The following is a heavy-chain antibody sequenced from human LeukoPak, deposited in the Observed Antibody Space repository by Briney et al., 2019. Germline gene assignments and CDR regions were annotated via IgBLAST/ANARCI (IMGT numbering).Heavy chain of an antibody. J-gene: IGHJ6*02. V-gene: IGHV4-39*07. D-gene: IGHD6-19*01. CDR2: IYYSGTT. CDR3: ARDRVAVAGRGERGFYYYYGMDV. CDR1: DGSISSSPYY. Sequence: SETLSLTCTVSDGSISSSPYYWGWVRQPPGKGLEWVGRIYYSGTTSYNPSLKSRVTISVDTSKNQFSLKLSSVTAADTAVQYCARDRVAVAGRGERGFYYYYGMDVWGQGTTVTVSS.